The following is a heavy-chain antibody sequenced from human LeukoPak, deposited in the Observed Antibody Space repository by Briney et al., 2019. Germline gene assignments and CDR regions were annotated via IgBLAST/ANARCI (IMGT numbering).Heavy chain of an antibody. CDR2: ISSSSRTI. D-gene: IGHD3-10*01. J-gene: IGHJ4*02. Sequence: GGSLRLSCAASGFAFSRYSMNWVRQAPGKGLEWVSYISSSSRTIYYADSVKGRFTISRDNAKNSLYLQMNSLRAEDTAVYYCARTYYGSGSYYHYFDFWGQGTLVTVSS. CDR3: ARTYYGSGSYYHYFDF. CDR1: GFAFSRYS. V-gene: IGHV3-48*01.